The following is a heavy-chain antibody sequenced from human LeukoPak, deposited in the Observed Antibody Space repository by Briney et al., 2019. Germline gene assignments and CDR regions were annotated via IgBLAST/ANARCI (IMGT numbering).Heavy chain of an antibody. D-gene: IGHD2/OR15-2a*01. CDR3: ARGGISMED. Sequence: GGSLRLSCAASEFAFSTYNMNWVRQAPGKGLEWVANIKQYGSEKYYVDSVKGRFTVSRDNAKNSLYLQMNSLRAEDTAVYYCARGGISMEDWGQGTLVTVSS. CDR1: EFAFSTYN. J-gene: IGHJ4*02. V-gene: IGHV3-7*03. CDR2: IKQYGSEK.